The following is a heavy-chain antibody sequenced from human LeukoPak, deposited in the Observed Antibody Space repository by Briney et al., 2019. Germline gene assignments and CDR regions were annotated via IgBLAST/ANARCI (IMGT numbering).Heavy chain of an antibody. Sequence: KTGRSLRLSCAASGLTFSNAWMSWVRQAPGKGLEWVGRIKSKTDGGTTDHAAPVKGRFTISRDDSKNTLYLQMNSLKTEDTAVYYCTTDPYDSSGYARRAKVIDYWGQGTLVTVSS. V-gene: IGHV3-15*01. J-gene: IGHJ4*02. D-gene: IGHD3-22*01. CDR1: GLTFSNAW. CDR3: TTDPYDSSGYARRAKVIDY. CDR2: IKSKTDGGTT.